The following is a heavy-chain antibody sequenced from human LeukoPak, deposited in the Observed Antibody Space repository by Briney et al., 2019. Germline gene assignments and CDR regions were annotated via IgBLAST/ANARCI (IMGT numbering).Heavy chain of an antibody. V-gene: IGHV4-4*09. Sequence: PSDTLSLTCTVSGDPVSGYYGSWIRQPPGKGLEWIGCFYTRANTNYNPSLKSRVTMSVDTSKNQFSLKLTSVTAADTAVYYCARGLRDEERHYGYYYMDVWGKGTTVTVSS. D-gene: IGHD3-22*01. CDR1: GDPVSGYY. CDR2: FYTRANT. CDR3: ARGLRDEERHYGYYYMDV. J-gene: IGHJ6*03.